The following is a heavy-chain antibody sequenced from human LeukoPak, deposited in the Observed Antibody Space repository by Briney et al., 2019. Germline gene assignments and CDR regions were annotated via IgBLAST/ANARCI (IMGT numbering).Heavy chain of an antibody. CDR1: GFTFSSYA. CDR2: ISYDGSNK. CDR3: ARDHYADFWSGYYPGYFDY. D-gene: IGHD3-3*01. V-gene: IGHV3-30-3*01. J-gene: IGHJ4*02. Sequence: GGSLRLSCAASGFTFSSYAMHWVRQAPGKGLEWVAVISYDGSNKYYADSVKGRFTISRDNSKYTLYLQMNSLRAEDTAVYYCARDHYADFWSGYYPGYFDYWGQGTLVTVSS.